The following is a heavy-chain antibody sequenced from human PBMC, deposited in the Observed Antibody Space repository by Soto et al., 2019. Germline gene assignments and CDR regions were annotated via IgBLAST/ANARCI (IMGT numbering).Heavy chain of an antibody. Sequence: QVQLVQSGAEVQKPGSSVKVSCRAARGSFSASGFSWVRQAPGQGLEWVGGFIPIFGPANYAPKFQDRVTMTADESTSTVYMALSSLKSEDTAMYYCARSGYSYGPNIDWGQGTLVTVSS. CDR2: FIPIFGPA. CDR3: ARSGYSYGPNID. D-gene: IGHD5-18*01. CDR1: RGSFSASG. J-gene: IGHJ4*02. V-gene: IGHV1-69*01.